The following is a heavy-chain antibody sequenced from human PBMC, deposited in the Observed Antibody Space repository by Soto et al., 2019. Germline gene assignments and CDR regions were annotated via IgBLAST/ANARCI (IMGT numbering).Heavy chain of an antibody. V-gene: IGHV3-7*03. D-gene: IGHD6-6*01. CDR3: ARGYSTSPNWFDP. J-gene: IGHJ5*02. CDR1: GFIFSDFW. Sequence: VQLVESGGGLVQPGGSLRLSCAASGFIFSDFWMNWVRQAPGKRLEWVASINNDGSQKYYVDSVRGRFTISRDDAENSLYLQMNSLTAEDSALYYCARGYSTSPNWFDPWGQGTLVTVSS. CDR2: INNDGSQK.